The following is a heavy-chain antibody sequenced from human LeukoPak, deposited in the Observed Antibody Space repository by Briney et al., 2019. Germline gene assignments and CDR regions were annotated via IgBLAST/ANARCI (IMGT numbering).Heavy chain of an antibody. J-gene: IGHJ4*02. Sequence: PGGSLRLSCAASGFTFNTYWMHWVRQAPGKGLVWVSRINSDGRSTSYADSAKGRFTISRDNAKKTLYLQMNSLRVEETAVYYCARDQGGATRIDYWGQGTLVTVSS. CDR1: GFTFNTYW. CDR3: ARDQGGATRIDY. V-gene: IGHV3-74*01. CDR2: INSDGRST. D-gene: IGHD1-26*01.